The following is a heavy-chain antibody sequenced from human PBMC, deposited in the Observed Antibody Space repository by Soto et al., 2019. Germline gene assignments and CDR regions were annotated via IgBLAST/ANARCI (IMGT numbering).Heavy chain of an antibody. CDR3: VRDQYTMSDFWSAFSSN. D-gene: IGHD3-3*01. J-gene: IGHJ4*02. CDR2: IRNDGGSM. V-gene: IGHV3-23*04. Sequence: EVHLVQSGGGLVQPGGSLRLSCAASGFTFRSSPMSWVRQVPGKGLEWISAIRNDGGSMYYVESVKGRFTISRDNXXXXXXXXXXXXXXXXTAIYYCVRDQYTMSDFWSAFSSNWGQGVQVIVSA. CDR1: GFTFRSSP.